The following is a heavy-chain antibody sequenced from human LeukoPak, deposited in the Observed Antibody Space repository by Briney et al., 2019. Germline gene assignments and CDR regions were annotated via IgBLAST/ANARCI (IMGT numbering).Heavy chain of an antibody. CDR3: ARAPITSPFYFDY. CDR2: INWSGGST. CDR1: GFAFDEHG. D-gene: IGHD2-2*01. J-gene: IGHJ4*02. Sequence: LTGGSLRLSCTASGFAFDEHGMSWVRQVPGKGLEWVSGINWSGGSTGYADPLRGRFTISRDNAKNPLYLQMDSLRAEDTALYYCARAPITSPFYFDYWGQGTLVTVSS. V-gene: IGHV3-20*04.